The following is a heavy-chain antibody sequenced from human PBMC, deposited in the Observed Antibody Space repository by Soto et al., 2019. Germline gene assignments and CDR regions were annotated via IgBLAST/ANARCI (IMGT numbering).Heavy chain of an antibody. CDR1: GFTFTSSA. V-gene: IGHV1-58*01. J-gene: IGHJ6*01. Sequence: GASVKVPCKASGFTFTSSAVQWVRQARGQRLEWTGWIVVGSGNTNYAQKFQERVTITRDMSTSTAYMELSSLRSEDTAVYYCAADIRISPIVVVPAAILYGMDVWGQGTTVTVSS. CDR2: IVVGSGNT. CDR3: AADIRISPIVVVPAAILYGMDV. D-gene: IGHD2-2*02.